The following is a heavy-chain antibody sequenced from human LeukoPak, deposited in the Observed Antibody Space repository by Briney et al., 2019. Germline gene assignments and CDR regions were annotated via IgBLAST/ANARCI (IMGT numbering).Heavy chain of an antibody. CDR2: ISDSGDST. CDR1: GFTFSTYA. V-gene: IGHV3-23*01. CDR3: AKGRLGDYYSMDV. J-gene: IGHJ6*04. Sequence: GGSLRLSCAASGFTFSTYAMSWVRQAPGKGLEWVSGISDSGDSTSYAESVKGRFTISRDNSKDTLYLQMNSLRAEDTAAYYCAKGRLGDYYSMDVWGKGTTVSVSS. D-gene: IGHD3-16*01.